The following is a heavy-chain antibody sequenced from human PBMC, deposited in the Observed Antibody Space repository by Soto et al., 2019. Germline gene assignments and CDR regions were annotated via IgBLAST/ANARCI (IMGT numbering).Heavy chain of an antibody. Sequence: GGSLRLSCGASGFTFSSHAMTWVRQAPGKGLEWVSAISGSGDSTYYADSVKGRFTISRDNSKNTTFLQINSLRAEDTAVYYCAQGRGLVSPHYWGQGTLVTVSS. V-gene: IGHV3-23*01. CDR1: GFTFSSHA. J-gene: IGHJ4*02. CDR3: AQGRGLVSPHY. D-gene: IGHD3-9*01. CDR2: ISGSGDST.